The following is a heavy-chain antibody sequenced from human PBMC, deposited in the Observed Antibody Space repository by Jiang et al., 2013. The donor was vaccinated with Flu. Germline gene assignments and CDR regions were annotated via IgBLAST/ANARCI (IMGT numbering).Heavy chain of an antibody. J-gene: IGHJ5*02. CDR3: AIYYGDYGAWSWFDP. CDR1: GGSISSSSYY. Sequence: GSGLVKPSETLSLTCTVSGGSISSSSYYWGWIRQPPGKGLEWIGSIYYSGSTYYNPSLKSRVTISVDTSKNQFSLKLSSVTAADTAVYYCAIYYGDYGAWSWFDPWGQGTLVTVSS. V-gene: IGHV4-39*01. CDR2: IYYSGST. D-gene: IGHD4-17*01.